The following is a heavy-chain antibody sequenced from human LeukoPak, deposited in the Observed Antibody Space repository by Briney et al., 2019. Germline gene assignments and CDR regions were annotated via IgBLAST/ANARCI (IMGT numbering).Heavy chain of an antibody. J-gene: IGHJ3*02. CDR1: GGSISSYY. D-gene: IGHD5-12*01. Sequence: SPSETLSLTCTVSGGSISSYYWSWIRQPPGKGLEWIGYIYYSGSTNYNPSLKSRVTISVDTSKNQFSLKLSSVTAADTAVYYCARDHSRRRGYSGYDGAFDIWGQGTMVTVSS. CDR3: ARDHSRRRGYSGYDGAFDI. V-gene: IGHV4-59*01. CDR2: IYYSGST.